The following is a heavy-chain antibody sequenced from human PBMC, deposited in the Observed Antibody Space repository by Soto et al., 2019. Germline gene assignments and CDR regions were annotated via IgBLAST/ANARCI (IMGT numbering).Heavy chain of an antibody. CDR1: GGSISSYY. Sequence: SETLSLTCTVSGGSISSYYWSWIRQPPGKGLEWIGYIYYSGSTNYNPSLKSRVTISVDTSKNQFSLKLGSVTAADTAVYYCARQSGWYGGLDAFDIWGQGTMVTVSS. V-gene: IGHV4-59*08. CDR2: IYYSGST. CDR3: ARQSGWYGGLDAFDI. J-gene: IGHJ3*02. D-gene: IGHD6-19*01.